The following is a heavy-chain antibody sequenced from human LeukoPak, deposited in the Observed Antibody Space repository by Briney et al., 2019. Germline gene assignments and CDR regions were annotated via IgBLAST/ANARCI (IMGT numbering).Heavy chain of an antibody. CDR2: IIPILGIA. Sequence: ASVKVSCKASGGTFSSYAISWVRQALGQGLEWMGRIIPILGIANYAQKFQGRVTITRNTSISTAYMELSSLRSEDTAVYYCARGAPDFWSVYYMDVWGKGTTVTVSS. V-gene: IGHV1-69*04. D-gene: IGHD3-3*01. CDR3: ARGAPDFWSVYYMDV. J-gene: IGHJ6*03. CDR1: GGTFSSYA.